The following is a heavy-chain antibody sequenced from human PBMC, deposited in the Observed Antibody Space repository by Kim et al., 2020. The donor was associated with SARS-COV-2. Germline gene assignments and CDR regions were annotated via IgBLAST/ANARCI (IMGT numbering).Heavy chain of an antibody. Sequence: ADSVKGRFTNSRDSTKNTLYLQMNSLRAEDTAVYYCAKERSAGIAAAGNYWGQGTLVTVSS. J-gene: IGHJ4*02. CDR3: AKERSAGIAAAGNY. D-gene: IGHD6-13*01. V-gene: IGHV3-23*01.